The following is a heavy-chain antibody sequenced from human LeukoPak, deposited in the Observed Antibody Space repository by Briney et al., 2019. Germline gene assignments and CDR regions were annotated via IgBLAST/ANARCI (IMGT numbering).Heavy chain of an antibody. V-gene: IGHV4-4*07. CDR1: GGSISSYY. D-gene: IGHD3-10*01. CDR3: ARDYGSGSYVNWFDP. Sequence: PSETLSFTCTVSGGSISSYYWSWIRQPAGKGLEWIGRIYTSGSTNYNPSLKSRVTMSVDTSKNQFSLTLSSVTAADTAVYYCARDYGSGSYVNWFDPWGQGTLVTVSS. J-gene: IGHJ5*02. CDR2: IYTSGST.